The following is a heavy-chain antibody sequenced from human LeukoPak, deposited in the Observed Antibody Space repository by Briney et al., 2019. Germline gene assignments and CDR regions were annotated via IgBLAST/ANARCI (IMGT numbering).Heavy chain of an antibody. CDR1: GFTFSSYG. CDR3: AKSPKYDFWSGFYLDY. CDR2: IWYGGSNK. J-gene: IGHJ4*02. V-gene: IGHV3-30*02. D-gene: IGHD3-3*01. Sequence: TGGSLRLSCAASGFTFSSYGMHWVRQAPGKGLEWVAVIWYGGSNKYYADSVKGRFTISRDNSKNTLYLQMNSLRAEDTAVYYRAKSPKYDFWSGFYLDYWGQGTLVTVSS.